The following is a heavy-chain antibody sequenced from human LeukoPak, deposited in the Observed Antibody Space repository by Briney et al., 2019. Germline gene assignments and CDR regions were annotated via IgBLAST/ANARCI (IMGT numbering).Heavy chain of an antibody. J-gene: IGHJ4*02. CDR1: GFTFSTYS. Sequence: GRSLRLSCAASGFTFSTYSMNWVRQAPGKGLEWVSYISRSSSTIYYADSVKGRFTISRDNAKNSLYLQMNSLRAEDTAVYYCARDWRSGTYYLDYWGQGTLVTVSS. CDR2: ISRSSSTI. V-gene: IGHV3-48*01. CDR3: ARDWRSGTYYLDY. D-gene: IGHD1-26*01.